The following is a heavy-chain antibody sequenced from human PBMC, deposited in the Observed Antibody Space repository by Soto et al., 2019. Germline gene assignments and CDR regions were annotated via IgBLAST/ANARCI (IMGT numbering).Heavy chain of an antibody. CDR1: GYTFITYG. Sequence: ASVKVSCKASGYTFITYGITWVRQAPGRGLEWMGRISPYNGNTNYAQNLQGRVTMTTDTSTSTAYMEPRSLRSDDTAVYYCVRDLDGEGRYYTDLRGPGTQVTVSS. CDR3: VRDLDGEGRYYTDL. J-gene: IGHJ4*02. D-gene: IGHD3-22*01. V-gene: IGHV1-18*01. CDR2: ISPYNGNT.